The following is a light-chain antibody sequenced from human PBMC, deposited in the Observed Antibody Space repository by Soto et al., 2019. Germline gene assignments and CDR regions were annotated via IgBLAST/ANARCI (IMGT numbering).Light chain of an antibody. CDR2: DTY. CDR1: QNVSSN. CDR3: QQYNDWPWT. V-gene: IGKV3-15*01. Sequence: EIVMTQYPGTLPVSPGERATLSCRASQNVSSNLVWYQQKPGQAPRLLIFDTYTRATGITARFSGSGSGTEFTLTSSSLQSEDFAVYHCQQYNDWPWTVGPGTKVEIK. J-gene: IGKJ1*01.